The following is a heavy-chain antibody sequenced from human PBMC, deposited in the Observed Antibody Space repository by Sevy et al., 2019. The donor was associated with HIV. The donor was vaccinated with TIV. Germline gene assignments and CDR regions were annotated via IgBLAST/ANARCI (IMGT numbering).Heavy chain of an antibody. Sequence: SETLSLTCSVSGGSISSGGYYWNWIRQHPGKGLEWIGYISYSGSTYYHPSLKSRVTISVDTSENKFSLRLSSVTAADTAVYYCARGIKYYHDSSDYPYFDYWGQGTLVTVSS. CDR2: ISYSGST. CDR3: ARGIKYYHDSSDYPYFDY. CDR1: GGSISSGGYY. D-gene: IGHD3-22*01. J-gene: IGHJ4*02. V-gene: IGHV4-31*03.